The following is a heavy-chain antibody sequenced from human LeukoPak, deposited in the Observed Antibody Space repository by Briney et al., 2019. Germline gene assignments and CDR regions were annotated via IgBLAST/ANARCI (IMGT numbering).Heavy chain of an antibody. CDR1: GDSVSSNSAA. J-gene: IGHJ4*02. CDR3: ARGRSVMEVSLFEY. Sequence: SQTVSVTCAISGDSVSSNSAAWNWMRQSPSRGLEWLGRTYYRSKWYNDYAASVKSRIIINPDTSKNQFSLQLNSVTPEDTAVYFCARGRSVMEVSLFEYWGQGTLVTVSS. CDR2: TYYRSKWYN. D-gene: IGHD5/OR15-5a*01. V-gene: IGHV6-1*01.